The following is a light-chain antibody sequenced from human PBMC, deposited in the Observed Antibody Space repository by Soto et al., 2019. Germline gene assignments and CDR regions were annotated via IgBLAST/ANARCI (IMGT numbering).Light chain of an antibody. J-gene: IGKJ4*02. CDR3: QDYDTWPWT. V-gene: IGKV3-15*01. CDR1: QSVTSN. Sequence: LMTLSLATLSVTKEERVTLSCRASQSVTSNLAWYQQIHGLAPRVLIYGASTRATVIPDRFSGSGSGTEFTLTISSLQSEDFAVYYCQDYDTWPWTFGGGTKVDI. CDR2: GAS.